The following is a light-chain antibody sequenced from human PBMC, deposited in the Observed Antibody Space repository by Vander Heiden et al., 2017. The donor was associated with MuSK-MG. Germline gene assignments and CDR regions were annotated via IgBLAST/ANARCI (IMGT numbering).Light chain of an antibody. Sequence: EMVLTQSPATLSLSPGERATLSCRASQSVESYLAWYQQKPGQAPRLLIYDASHRATGIPARLIGSGSGTDFTLTISSLEPEDFAVYYCQQRYKGPPWTFGRGTKVEMK. V-gene: IGKV3-11*01. CDR3: QQRYKGPPWT. CDR2: DAS. CDR1: QSVESY. J-gene: IGKJ1*01.